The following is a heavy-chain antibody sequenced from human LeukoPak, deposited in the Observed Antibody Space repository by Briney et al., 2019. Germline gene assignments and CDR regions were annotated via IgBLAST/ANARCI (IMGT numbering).Heavy chain of an antibody. V-gene: IGHV3-23*01. CDR3: TRDDWGYYDSSGNNAFDI. D-gene: IGHD3-22*01. Sequence: TGGSWRLSLAASGFTFSSKARGGVGQPPGKGRGWVPAISGSGGSTYYADSVKGRFTISRDNSKNTLYLQMNSPRAEDTAVYYCTRDDWGYYDSSGNNAFDIWGQGTMVTVSS. CDR1: GFTFSSKA. J-gene: IGHJ3*02. CDR2: ISGSGGST.